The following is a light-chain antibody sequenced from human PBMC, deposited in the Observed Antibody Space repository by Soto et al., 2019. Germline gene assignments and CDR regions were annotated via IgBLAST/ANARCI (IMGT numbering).Light chain of an antibody. Sequence: DIQMTQSPSSLSASVGDRVTITCQASQDINNYLNWYQQKPGKAPKLLIYGASNLETGVPSRFSGSGYGTHFTFTIISLQPEDFATYYCQQYDSLAQCTFGGGTKVEIE. CDR3: QQYDSLAQCT. J-gene: IGKJ4*01. CDR2: GAS. CDR1: QDINNY. V-gene: IGKV1-33*01.